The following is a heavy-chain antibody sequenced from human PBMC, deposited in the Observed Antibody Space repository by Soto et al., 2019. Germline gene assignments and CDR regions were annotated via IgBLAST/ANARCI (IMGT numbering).Heavy chain of an antibody. V-gene: IGHV3-21*01. Sequence: GGSLRLSCEASGFTLSNYIINWVRQSPGRGLEWVSSISTTSSYKYYADSVKGLFTISRDNAKNSVYLQMNSLRAEDTAVYYCARDPSPYDFWSGSKRPYGLDVWGQGTTVTVSS. J-gene: IGHJ6*02. CDR3: ARDPSPYDFWSGSKRPYGLDV. D-gene: IGHD3-3*01. CDR1: GFTLSNYI. CDR2: ISTTSSYK.